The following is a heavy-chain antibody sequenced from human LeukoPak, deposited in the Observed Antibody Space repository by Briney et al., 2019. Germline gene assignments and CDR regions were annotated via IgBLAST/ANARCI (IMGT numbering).Heavy chain of an antibody. D-gene: IGHD4-17*01. CDR1: GYTFTGYY. CDR3: ARGVNYGDYDWFDP. J-gene: IGHJ5*02. CDR2: INPNSGGT. V-gene: IGHV1-2*02. Sequence: ASVKVSCKASGYTFTGYYMHWVRQAPGQGLEWMGWINPNSGGTNYAQKFQGRVTMTRDTSISTAYMELSRLRSDDTAVYYCARGVNYGDYDWFDPWGQGTLVTVSS.